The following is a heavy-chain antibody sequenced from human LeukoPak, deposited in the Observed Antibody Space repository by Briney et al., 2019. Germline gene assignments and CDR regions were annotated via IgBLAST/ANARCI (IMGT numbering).Heavy chain of an antibody. CDR1: GFTFSSYT. CDR3: AIAASGTSADY. V-gene: IGHV3-64D*09. D-gene: IGHD6-13*01. CDR2: ISSHGGST. J-gene: IGHJ4*02. Sequence: GRSLRLSCSASGFTFSSYTMYWVRQAPGKGLEYVSAISSHGGSTYYADSMKGRFTISRDNSKNTLFLQMSSLRVEDTAVYYCAIAASGTSADYWGQGTLVTVSS.